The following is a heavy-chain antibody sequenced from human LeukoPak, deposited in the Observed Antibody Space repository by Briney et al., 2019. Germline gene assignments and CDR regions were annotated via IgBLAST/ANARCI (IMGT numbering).Heavy chain of an antibody. CDR3: ARDNVVTALDY. Sequence: ASVKVSRKASGGTFSSYAISWVRQAPGQGLEWMGGIIPIFGTANYAQKFQGRVTITADESTSTAYMELSSLRSEDTAVYYCARDNVVTALDYWGQGTLVTVSS. V-gene: IGHV1-69*13. CDR1: GGTFSSYA. D-gene: IGHD4-23*01. CDR2: IIPIFGTA. J-gene: IGHJ4*02.